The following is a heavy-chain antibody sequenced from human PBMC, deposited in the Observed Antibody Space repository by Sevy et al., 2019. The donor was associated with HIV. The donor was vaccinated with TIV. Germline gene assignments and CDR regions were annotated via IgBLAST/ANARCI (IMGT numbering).Heavy chain of an antibody. J-gene: IGHJ4*02. CDR3: SRQGTEYSSSWDGRDGIDY. Sequence: ASVKVSCKASGYTFTSYGISWVRQAPGQGLEWTGWISAYNGNTNDAQKLQGRVTMTTDTSTSTAHIELRSLRADDTGAYYWSRQGTEYSSSWDGRDGIDYWGQGTLFTGSS. CDR2: ISAYNGNT. CDR1: GYTFTSYG. D-gene: IGHD6-13*01. V-gene: IGHV1-18*01.